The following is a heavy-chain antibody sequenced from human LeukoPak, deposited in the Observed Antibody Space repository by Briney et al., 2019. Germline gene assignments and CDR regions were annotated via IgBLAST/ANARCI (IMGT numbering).Heavy chain of an antibody. CDR1: GYTFTSYG. D-gene: IGHD6-6*01. V-gene: IGHV1-18*01. J-gene: IGHJ4*02. CDR2: ISAYNGNT. CDR3: ARILIRGGSSSSGFDY. Sequence: GASVKVSCKASGYTFTSYGISWVRQAPGQGLEWMGWISAYNGNTNYAQKLQGRVTMTTDTSTSTAYMELRSLRSDDTAVYYCARILIRGGSSSSGFDYWGQGTLVTVSS.